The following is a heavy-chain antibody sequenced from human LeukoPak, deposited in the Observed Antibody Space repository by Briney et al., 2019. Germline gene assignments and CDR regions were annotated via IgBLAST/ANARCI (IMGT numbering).Heavy chain of an antibody. V-gene: IGHV1-69*05. CDR1: GGTFSSYA. J-gene: IGHJ4*02. CDR2: IIPIFGTA. D-gene: IGHD2-8*01. Sequence: SVKVSCKASGGTFSSYAISWVRQAPGQGLEWMGGIIPIFGTANYAQKLQGRVTMTTDTSTSTAYMELRSLRSDDTAVYYCARGYCTNGVCLPTFDYWGQGTLVTVSS. CDR3: ARGYCTNGVCLPTFDY.